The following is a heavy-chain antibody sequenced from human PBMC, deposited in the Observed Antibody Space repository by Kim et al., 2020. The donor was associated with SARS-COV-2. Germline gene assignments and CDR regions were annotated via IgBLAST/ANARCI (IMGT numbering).Heavy chain of an antibody. D-gene: IGHD3-3*01. Sequence: KGRVTNTRVNSKNTLYLQMNSLRAEDTAVYYCAKGSGITVFGVVHQPFDYWGQGTLVTVSS. V-gene: IGHV3-23*01. CDR3: AKGSGITVFGVVHQPFDY. J-gene: IGHJ4*02.